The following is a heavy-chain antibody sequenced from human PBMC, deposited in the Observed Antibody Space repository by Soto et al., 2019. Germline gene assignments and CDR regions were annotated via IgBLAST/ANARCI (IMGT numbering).Heavy chain of an antibody. CDR3: ARDRGYR. V-gene: IGHV3-66*01. CDR2: IYSGGST. D-gene: IGHD5-12*01. Sequence: EVQLVESGGGLVQPGGSLRLSCVASGFSVGDNYMKWVRQAPGKGLEWVSLIYSGGSTFYADSVKGRFTISRDNSKNTLFLQMNNLRVDDTAVYYCARDRGYRWGQGTMVTVSA. CDR1: GFSVGDNY. J-gene: IGHJ3*01.